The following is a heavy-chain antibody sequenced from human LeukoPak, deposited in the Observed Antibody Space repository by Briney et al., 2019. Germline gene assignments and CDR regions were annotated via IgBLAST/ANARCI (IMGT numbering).Heavy chain of an antibody. J-gene: IGHJ4*02. CDR3: ARVRYAYVWGSYRPPRYFDY. D-gene: IGHD3-16*02. V-gene: IGHV1-18*01. CDR1: GYTFTSYG. Sequence: ASVKVSCKASGYTFTSYGISWVRQAPGQGLEWMGWISAYNGNTNYAQKLQGRVTMTTDTSTSTAYMGLRSLRSDDTAVYYCARVRYAYVWGSYRPPRYFDYWGQGTLVTVSS. CDR2: ISAYNGNT.